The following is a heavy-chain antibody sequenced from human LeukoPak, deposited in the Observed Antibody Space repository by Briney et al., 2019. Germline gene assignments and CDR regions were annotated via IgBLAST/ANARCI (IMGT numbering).Heavy chain of an antibody. Sequence: GRSLRLSRAASGFTFSSYAMHWVRQAPGKGLEWVAVISYDGSNKYYADSVKGRFTISRDNSKNTLYLQMNSLRAEDTAVYYCAKDWASMVLDYWGQGTLVSVSS. CDR1: GFTFSSYA. V-gene: IGHV3-30*04. CDR2: ISYDGSNK. CDR3: AKDWASMVLDY. J-gene: IGHJ4*02. D-gene: IGHD3-10*01.